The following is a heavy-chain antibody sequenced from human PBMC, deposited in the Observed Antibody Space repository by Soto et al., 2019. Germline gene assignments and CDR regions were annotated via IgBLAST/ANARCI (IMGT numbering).Heavy chain of an antibody. D-gene: IGHD6-13*01. CDR3: ARLETAALPPGY. CDR2: IYPGDSDT. J-gene: IGHJ4*02. Sequence: GEPLKISCKGSGYSFTRYWIGWGRQMPGKGLEWMGIIYPGDSDTRYSPSSQGQVTISADKSISTAYLQWSSLKASDTAMYYCARLETAALPPGYWGQGTLVTVSS. V-gene: IGHV5-51*01. CDR1: GYSFTRYW.